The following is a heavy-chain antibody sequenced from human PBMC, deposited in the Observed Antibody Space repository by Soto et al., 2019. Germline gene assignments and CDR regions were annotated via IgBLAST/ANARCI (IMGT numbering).Heavy chain of an antibody. CDR1: GGSISSGGYS. CDR3: ASPQYGGNSSVALDI. V-gene: IGHV4-30-2*01. Sequence: QLQLQESGSGLVKPSQTLSLTCAVSGGSISSGGYSWSWIRQPPGKGLEWIGYIYHSGSTYYNPSLEPRVPTAVGRAMNHFSRKRSSVTAADTDVYYWASPQYGGNSSVALDIWGKGTMVTVSS. J-gene: IGHJ3*02. D-gene: IGHD2-21*02. CDR2: IYHSGST.